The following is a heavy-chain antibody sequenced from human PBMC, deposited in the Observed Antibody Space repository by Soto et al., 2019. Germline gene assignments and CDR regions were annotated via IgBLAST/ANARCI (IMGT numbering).Heavy chain of an antibody. CDR3: ARKYCTNGVCNPVSNSSSIDV. Sequence: GGSLRLSCAAPGFTVRSKDMSWVRQAPGKGLEWVSLIYSDGSTYYADSVKGRFTISRDNSKNTMYLQMNSLRAEDTAVYYCARKYCTNGVCNPVSNSSSIDVWGKATTVTVSS. CDR2: IYSDGST. D-gene: IGHD2-8*01. CDR1: GFTVRSKD. J-gene: IGHJ6*03. V-gene: IGHV3-66*01.